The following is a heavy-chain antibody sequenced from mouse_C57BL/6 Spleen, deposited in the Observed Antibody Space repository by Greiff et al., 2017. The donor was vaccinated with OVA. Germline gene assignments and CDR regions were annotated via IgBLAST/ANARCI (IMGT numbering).Heavy chain of an antibody. J-gene: IGHJ3*01. V-gene: IGHV1-74*01. Sequence: QVHVKQPGAELVKPGASVKVSCKASGYTFTSYWMHWVKQRPGQGLEWIGRINPSDSDTNYNQKFKGKATLTVDKSSSTAYMQLSSLPSRDSSVYYCAFEGYNYVWFAYWGQGTLVTVSA. CDR1: GYTFTSYW. D-gene: IGHD2-12*01. CDR3: AFEGYNYVWFAY. CDR2: INPSDSDT.